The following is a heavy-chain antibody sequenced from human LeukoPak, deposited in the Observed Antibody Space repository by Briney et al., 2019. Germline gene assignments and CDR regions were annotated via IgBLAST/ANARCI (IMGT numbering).Heavy chain of an antibody. CDR1: GYTFTDYY. CDR3: ARANFLYCSSTTCLFDY. J-gene: IGHJ4*02. D-gene: IGHD2-2*01. Sequence: ASVKVSCKASGYTFTDYYLHWVRQAPGQGFEWMGWINPNSGDTNYAQKFQGRVTMTRDTSISTAHMEMSRLRSDDTAVYYCARANFLYCSSTTCLFDYWGQGTLVAVSS. CDR2: INPNSGDT. V-gene: IGHV1-2*02.